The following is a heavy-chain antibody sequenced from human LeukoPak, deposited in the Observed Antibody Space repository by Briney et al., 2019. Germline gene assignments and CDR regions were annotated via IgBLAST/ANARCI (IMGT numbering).Heavy chain of an antibody. CDR3: ARVVGKYSSSWYY. Sequence: SETLSLTCAVYGGSFSRYSWSWIRQPPGKGREWIGEINHSGSTNYNPSLKGRVTISVDTSKNQFSLKLRSVTAADTAVYYCARVVGKYSSSWYYWGQGTLVTVSS. D-gene: IGHD6-13*01. CDR2: INHSGST. V-gene: IGHV4-34*01. CDR1: GGSFSRYS. J-gene: IGHJ4*02.